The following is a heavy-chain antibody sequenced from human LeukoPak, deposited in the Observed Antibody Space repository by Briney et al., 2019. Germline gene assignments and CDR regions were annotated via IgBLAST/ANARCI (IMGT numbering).Heavy chain of an antibody. J-gene: IGHJ4*02. D-gene: IGHD1-7*01. V-gene: IGHV5-51*01. Sequence: ESLKISCKGSGYSFTSYWIGWVRQMPGKGLEWMGIIYPGDSDTRYSPSLQGQVTISVDKSITTAYVQWSSLKASDSAMYYCAREGTTGGYYDYWGQGTLVTVSS. CDR2: IYPGDSDT. CDR3: AREGTTGGYYDY. CDR1: GYSFTSYW.